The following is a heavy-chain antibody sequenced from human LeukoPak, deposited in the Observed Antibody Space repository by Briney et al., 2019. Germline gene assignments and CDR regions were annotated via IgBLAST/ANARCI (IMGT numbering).Heavy chain of an antibody. CDR1: GGSISSGGYY. Sequence: SETLSLTCTVSGGSISSGGYYWSCIRQPPGKGLEWIGYIYPRGSTYYNPPLKSRVILSLDKSANQFSLNLSSVTAADTAVYYCARFSPRAMGNYLDFLGQGTLVTVSS. D-gene: IGHD7-27*01. CDR3: ARFSPRAMGNYLDF. CDR2: IYPRGST. J-gene: IGHJ4*02. V-gene: IGHV4-30-2*01.